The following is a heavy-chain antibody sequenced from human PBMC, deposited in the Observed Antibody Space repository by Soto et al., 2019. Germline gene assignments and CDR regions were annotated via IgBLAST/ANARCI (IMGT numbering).Heavy chain of an antibody. J-gene: IGHJ6*02. Sequence: GESLKISCKGSGYSFTSYWISWVRQMPGKGLEWMGRIDPSDSYTNYSPSFQGHVTISADKSISTAYLQWSSLKASDTAMYYCARHPSVTTLYYYGMDVWGQGTTVTVSS. D-gene: IGHD4-17*01. CDR3: ARHPSVTTLYYYGMDV. CDR2: IDPSDSYT. CDR1: GYSFTSYW. V-gene: IGHV5-10-1*01.